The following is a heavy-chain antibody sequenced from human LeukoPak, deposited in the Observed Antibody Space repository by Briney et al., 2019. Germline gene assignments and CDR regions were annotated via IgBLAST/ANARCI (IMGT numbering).Heavy chain of an antibody. V-gene: IGHV3-30*02. J-gene: IGHJ5*02. CDR1: GFTFSSYG. CDR3: ARDRRDSNWFDP. Sequence: GGSLRLSCAASGFTFSSYGMHWVRQAPGKGLEWVAFIRYDGSNKYYADSVKGRFTISRDNSKNTLYLQMNSLRAEDTAVYYCARDRRDSNWFDPWGQGTLVTVSS. CDR2: IRYDGSNK.